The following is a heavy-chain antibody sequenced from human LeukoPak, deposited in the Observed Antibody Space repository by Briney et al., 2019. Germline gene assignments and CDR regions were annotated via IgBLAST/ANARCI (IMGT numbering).Heavy chain of an antibody. Sequence: SETLSLTCTVSGVSITSDSHYWGWVRQSPGKGLEWIGSIYYSGKRNYNPSLQSRVTSSVDTSKNQYSLKLRSVTAAGTAVYYCVSLDFGRYVWGSPWGRFDPWGQGAPITVSS. CDR2: IYYSGKR. D-gene: IGHD3-16*01. CDR1: GVSITSDSHY. CDR3: VSLDFGRYVWGSPWGRFDP. J-gene: IGHJ5*02. V-gene: IGHV4-39*01.